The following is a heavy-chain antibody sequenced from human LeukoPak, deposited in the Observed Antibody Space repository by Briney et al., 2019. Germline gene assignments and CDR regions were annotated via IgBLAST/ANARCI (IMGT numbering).Heavy chain of an antibody. CDR1: GYTFTSYA. CDR3: ASLPSTVTQDYYYYGMDV. Sequence: AASVKVSCKASGYTFTSYAMNWVRQAPGQGLEWMGWINTNTGNPTYAQGFTGRFVFSLDTSVSTAYLQISSLKAEDTAVYYCASLPSTVTQDYYYYGMDVWGQGTTVTVSS. V-gene: IGHV7-4-1*02. CDR2: INTNTGNP. D-gene: IGHD4-17*01. J-gene: IGHJ6*02.